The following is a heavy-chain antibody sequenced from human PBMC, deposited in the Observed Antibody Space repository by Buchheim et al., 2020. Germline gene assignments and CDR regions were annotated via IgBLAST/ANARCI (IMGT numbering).Heavy chain of an antibody. D-gene: IGHD2-15*01. CDR2: INHSGST. CDR3: ASSEGYCSGGSCYYYFDY. J-gene: IGHJ4*02. CDR1: GGSFSGYY. Sequence: QVQLQQWGAGLLKPSETLSLTCAVYGGSFSGYYWSWIRQPPGKGLEWIGEINHSGSTNYNPSLKSRVTISVDTSKHQFSPQLSSVTAADTAVYYCASSEGYCSGGSCYYYFDYWGQGTL. V-gene: IGHV4-34*01.